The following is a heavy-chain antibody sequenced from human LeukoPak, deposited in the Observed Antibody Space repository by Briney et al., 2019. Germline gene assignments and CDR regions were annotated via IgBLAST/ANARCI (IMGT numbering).Heavy chain of an antibody. D-gene: IGHD2-2*01. J-gene: IGHJ4*02. CDR3: ARAQVVPEFDY. CDR2: ISGSGGST. Sequence: GGSLRLSCAASGLTFSNYPMSWIRQAPGKGLEWVSTISGSGGSTYYADSVSGRFTISRDNSKNTLFLQMNTLRAEDTAVYYCARAQVVPEFDYWGQGTLVTVSS. CDR1: GLTFSNYP. V-gene: IGHV3-23*01.